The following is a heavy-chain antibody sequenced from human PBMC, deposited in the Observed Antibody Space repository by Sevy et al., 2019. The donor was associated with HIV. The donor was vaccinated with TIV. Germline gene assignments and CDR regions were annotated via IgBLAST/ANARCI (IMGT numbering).Heavy chain of an antibody. D-gene: IGHD2-15*01. CDR1: GYTFTGYY. Sequence: ASVKVSCKASGYTFTGYYMHWVRQAPGQGLEWMGWINPNSGGTNYAQKFQGRVTMTRDTSISTAYMELSRLRSDGTAVYYWARERVYCSGGSGKPGGWLDPGGQGTLVTVSS. CDR2: INPNSGGT. J-gene: IGHJ5*02. V-gene: IGHV1-2*02. CDR3: ARERVYCSGGSGKPGGWLDP.